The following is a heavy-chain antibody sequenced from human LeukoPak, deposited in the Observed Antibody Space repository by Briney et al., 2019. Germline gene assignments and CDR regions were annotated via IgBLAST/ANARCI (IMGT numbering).Heavy chain of an antibody. CDR1: GFTFSSYA. V-gene: IGHV3-23*01. Sequence: PGGSLRLSCAASGFTFSSYAMSWVRQAPGKGLEWVSAITASGGSTYYADSVKGRFTISRDNSKNTLYLQMNSLRAENTAVYYCAKDLSAFDHWGQGTLVTVSS. J-gene: IGHJ4*02. CDR3: AKDLSAFDH. CDR2: ITASGGST.